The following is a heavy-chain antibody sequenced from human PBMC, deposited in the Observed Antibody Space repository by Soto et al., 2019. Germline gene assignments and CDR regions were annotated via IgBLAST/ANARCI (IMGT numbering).Heavy chain of an antibody. V-gene: IGHV4-59*01. CDR1: GVSISSYY. J-gene: IGHJ4*02. Sequence: SETLSLTCTVSGVSISSYYWSWIRQPPGKGLEWIGYIYYSGSTNYNPSLKSRVTISVDTSKNQFSLKLSSVTAADTAVYYCARSARYCSGGSCYCLFDYWGQGTLVTVS. D-gene: IGHD2-15*01. CDR2: IYYSGST. CDR3: ARSARYCSGGSCYCLFDY.